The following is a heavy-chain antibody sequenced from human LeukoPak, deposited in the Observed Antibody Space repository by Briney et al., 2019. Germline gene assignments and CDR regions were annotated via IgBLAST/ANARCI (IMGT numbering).Heavy chain of an antibody. CDR1: GFTFSSYA. V-gene: IGHV3-23*01. CDR3: AKDNPPYYYDSSGYSGNFDY. Sequence: GGSLRLSCAASGFTFSSYAMSWVRQAPGKGLEWVSAISGSGASTYYADSVKGRFTISRDNSKNTLYLQMNSLRAEDTAVYYCAKDNPPYYYDSSGYSGNFDYWGQGTLVTVSS. J-gene: IGHJ4*02. D-gene: IGHD3-22*01. CDR2: ISGSGAST.